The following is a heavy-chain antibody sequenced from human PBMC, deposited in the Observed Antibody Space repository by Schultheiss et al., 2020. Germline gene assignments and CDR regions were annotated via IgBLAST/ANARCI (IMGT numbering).Heavy chain of an antibody. V-gene: IGHV3-30*18. CDR1: GFTFSSYG. CDR2: ISYEGSIK. D-gene: IGHD3-10*01. Sequence: GGSLRLSCAASGFTFSSYGMHWVRQAPGKGLEWVSDISYEGSIKYYADSVKGRFTISRDNFKNTLHLQINGLRPEDTAVYYCAKDLGDQWFGDLDQWGLGTLVTVSS. CDR3: AKDLGDQWFGDLDQ. J-gene: IGHJ5*02.